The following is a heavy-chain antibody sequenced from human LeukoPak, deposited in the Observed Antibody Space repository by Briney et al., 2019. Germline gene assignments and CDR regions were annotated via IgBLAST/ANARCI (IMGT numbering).Heavy chain of an antibody. J-gene: IGHJ3*02. CDR3: ARCRYSYGDCDAFDI. D-gene: IGHD5-18*01. V-gene: IGHV4-30-4*01. CDR1: GDSISSGDYY. CDR2: IYYSGST. Sequence: SPSQTLSLTCTVSGDSISSGDYYWSWIRQPPGKGLEWIGYIYYSGSTYYNPSLKSRVTISVDTSKNQFSLKLSSVTAADTAVYYCARCRYSYGDCDAFDIWGQGTMVTVSS.